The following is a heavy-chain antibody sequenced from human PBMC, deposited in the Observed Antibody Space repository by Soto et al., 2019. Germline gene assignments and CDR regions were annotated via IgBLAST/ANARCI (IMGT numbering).Heavy chain of an antibody. D-gene: IGHD1-1*01. V-gene: IGHV1-8*01. J-gene: IGHJ4*02. Sequence: QVQLVQSGAEVKKPGASVKVSCKASGYTFTSYDINWVRQATGQGLEWMGWMNPNSGNTGYAQKFQGRVTMTMNTSISTAYMELSRLRSEDTAVYYCARERTGTRGSDYWGQGTLVTVPS. CDR2: MNPNSGNT. CDR1: GYTFTSYD. CDR3: ARERTGTRGSDY.